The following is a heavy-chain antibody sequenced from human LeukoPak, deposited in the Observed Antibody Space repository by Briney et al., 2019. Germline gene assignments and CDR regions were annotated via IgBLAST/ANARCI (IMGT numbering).Heavy chain of an antibody. V-gene: IGHV1-2*02. Sequence: ASVKVSCKASGYTFTGYYMHWVRQAPGQGLEWMGWINPNSGGTTYAQKFQGRVTMTRDTSISTAYMELSRLRSDDTAVYYCARDQRGVVTGYYYYYMDVWGKGTTVTVSS. CDR3: ARDQRGVVTGYYYYYMDV. J-gene: IGHJ6*03. CDR2: INPNSGGT. CDR1: GYTFTGYY. D-gene: IGHD4-23*01.